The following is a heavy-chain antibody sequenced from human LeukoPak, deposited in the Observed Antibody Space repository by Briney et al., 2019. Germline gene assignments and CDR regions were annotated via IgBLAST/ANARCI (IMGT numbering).Heavy chain of an antibody. CDR2: INHSGST. CDR1: GGSFSGYY. D-gene: IGHD2-2*01. J-gene: IGHJ1*01. V-gene: IGHV4-34*01. Sequence: SETLSLTCAVYGGSFSGYYWSWIRQPPGKGLEWIGEINHSGSTNYNPSLKSRVTISVDTSKNQFSLKLSSVTAADTAVYYYARGSCSSTSCPRRRYFQHWGQGTLVTVSS. CDR3: ARGSCSSTSCPRRRYFQH.